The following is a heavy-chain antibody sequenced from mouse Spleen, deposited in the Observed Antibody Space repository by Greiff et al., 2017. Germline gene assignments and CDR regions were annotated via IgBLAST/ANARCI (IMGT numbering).Heavy chain of an antibody. J-gene: IGHJ1*01. V-gene: IGHV1-18*01. D-gene: IGHD1-1*01. CDR3: ARRGTTVVDWYFDV. CDR2: INPNNGGT. CDR1: GYTFTDYN. Sequence: EVQRVESGPELVKPGASVKIPCKASGYTFTDYNMDWVKQSHGKSLEWIGDINPNNGGTIYNQKFKGKATLTVDKSSSTAYMELRSLTSEDTAVYYCARRGTTVVDWYFDVWGAGTTVTVSS.